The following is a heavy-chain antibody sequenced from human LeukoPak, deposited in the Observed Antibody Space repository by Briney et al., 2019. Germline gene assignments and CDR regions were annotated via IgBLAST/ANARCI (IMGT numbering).Heavy chain of an antibody. V-gene: IGHV3-21*01. J-gene: IGHJ6*02. CDR3: AKDVGAVAATVYYYYGMDV. Sequence: PGGSLRLSCAASGFTFSSYSMNWVRQAPGKGLEWVSSISSSSSYIYYADSVKGRFTISRDNAKNSPYLQMNSLRAEDTAVYYCAKDVGAVAATVYYYYGMDVWGQGTTVTVSS. CDR2: ISSSSSYI. D-gene: IGHD6-19*01. CDR1: GFTFSSYS.